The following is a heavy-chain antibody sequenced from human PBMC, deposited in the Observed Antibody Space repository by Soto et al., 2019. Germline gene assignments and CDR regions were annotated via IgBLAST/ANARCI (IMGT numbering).Heavy chain of an antibody. CDR1: GGSVINKTYY. D-gene: IGHD4-17*01. Sequence: ETLSLTCSVSGGSVINKTYYCSLILQPPVNRLEWIGYVYYSGTTNYNPSLKSRVTISVDLSKNQFSLRLSSVTTADTALYYCARTTAVPNTLRSRYFFDYWGQGTLVT. CDR2: VYYSGTT. CDR3: ARTTAVPNTLRSRYFFDY. J-gene: IGHJ4*02. V-gene: IGHV4-61*01.